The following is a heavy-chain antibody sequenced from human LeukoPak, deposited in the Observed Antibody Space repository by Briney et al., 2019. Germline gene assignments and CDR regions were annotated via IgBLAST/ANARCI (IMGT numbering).Heavy chain of an antibody. Sequence: GGSLRLSCAASGFTFSSYAMSWVRQAPGKGLDWVSAISGSGGDTYYADSVKGRFTISRDNSKNTLYLQMNSLRAEDTAVYYCAKDQYGGNPQYYFDYWGQGTLVTVSS. V-gene: IGHV3-23*01. J-gene: IGHJ4*02. CDR1: GFTFSSYA. D-gene: IGHD4-23*01. CDR2: ISGSGGDT. CDR3: AKDQYGGNPQYYFDY.